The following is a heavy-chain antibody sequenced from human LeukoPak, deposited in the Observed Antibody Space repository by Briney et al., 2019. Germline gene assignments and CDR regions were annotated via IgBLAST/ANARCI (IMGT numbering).Heavy chain of an antibody. CDR2: IYTSGST. CDR1: GGSISSGGYY. V-gene: IGHV4-61*02. J-gene: IGHJ4*02. CDR3: AARRYDYGDYVVDY. D-gene: IGHD4-17*01. Sequence: PSETLSLTCAVSGGSISSGGYYWSWIRQPAGKGLEWIGRIYTSGSTNYNPSLKSRVTMSVDTSKNQFSLKLSSVTAADTAVYYCAARRYDYGDYVVDYWGQGTLVTVSS.